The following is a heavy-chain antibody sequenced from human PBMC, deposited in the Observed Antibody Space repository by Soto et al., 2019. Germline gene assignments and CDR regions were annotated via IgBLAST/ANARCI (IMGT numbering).Heavy chain of an antibody. V-gene: IGHV4-30-4*01. CDR3: AREYDSSGYSY. CDR1: GCSISSGDYY. D-gene: IGHD3-22*01. J-gene: IGHJ4*02. Sequence: SETLSLTCTVSGCSISSGDYYWSWIRQPPGKGLEWIGYIYYSGSTYYNPSLKSRVTISVDTSKNQFSLKLSSVTAADTAVYYCAREYDSSGYSYWGQGTLVTVSS. CDR2: IYYSGST.